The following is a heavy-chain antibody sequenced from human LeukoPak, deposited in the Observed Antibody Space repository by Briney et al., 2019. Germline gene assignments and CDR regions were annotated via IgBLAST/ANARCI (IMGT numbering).Heavy chain of an antibody. V-gene: IGHV3-9*01. J-gene: IGHJ1*01. D-gene: IGHD4-23*01. CDR3: AIGGNSIGSCFQH. CDR2: ISWNSGSI. CDR1: GFTFDDYA. Sequence: PGRSLRLSCAASGFTFDDYAMHWVRQAPGKGLEWVSGISWNSGSIGYADSVKGRFTISRDNAKNSLYLQMNSLRAEDTALYYCAIGGNSIGSCFQHWGQGTLVTVSS.